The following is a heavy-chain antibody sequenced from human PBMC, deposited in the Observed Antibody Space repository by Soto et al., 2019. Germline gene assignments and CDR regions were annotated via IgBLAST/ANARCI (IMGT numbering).Heavy chain of an antibody. V-gene: IGHV1-8*01. CDR3: ASGSQQWLVRDY. CDR2: MNPNSGNT. CDR1: GYTFTSYD. J-gene: IGHJ4*02. Sequence: QVQLVQSGAEVKKPGASVKVSCKASGYTFTSYDINWVRQATGQGLEWMGWMNPNSGNTGYAQKFQGRVTMTRNTAISTAYMELSSLRAEDTAVYYCASGSQQWLVRDYWGQGTLVTVSS. D-gene: IGHD6-19*01.